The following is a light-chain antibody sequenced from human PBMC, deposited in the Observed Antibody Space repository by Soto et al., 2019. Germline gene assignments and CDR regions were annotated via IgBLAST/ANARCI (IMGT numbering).Light chain of an antibody. CDR3: QNYGSSPRP. CDR2: RAS. J-gene: IGKJ1*01. CDR1: RSVSSNY. Sequence: DIVSTQSPGTRSLPRVETATLSSKASRSVSSNYLAWYQQRPGQAPRLFIIRASNRATGIPDRFTGSGSGTDFTLTITRLEPADFAVYYCQNYGSSPRPFGQGTKVKS. V-gene: IGKV3-20*01.